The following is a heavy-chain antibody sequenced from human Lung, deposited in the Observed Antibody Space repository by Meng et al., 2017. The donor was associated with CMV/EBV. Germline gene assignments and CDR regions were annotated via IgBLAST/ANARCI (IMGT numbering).Heavy chain of an antibody. J-gene: IGHJ4*02. Sequence: GESXKISCTGSGFTFGDYPMTWVRQAPGKGLEWIGFIRNKGYGGTTEYAASVKGRFTISRDDSRSIAYLQMNSLKIEDTAVYFCARGEFRGSSSLYYWGQGTLVTVSS. CDR2: IRNKGYGGTT. CDR3: ARGEFRGSSSLYY. D-gene: IGHD6-6*01. V-gene: IGHV3-49*04. CDR1: GFTFGDYP.